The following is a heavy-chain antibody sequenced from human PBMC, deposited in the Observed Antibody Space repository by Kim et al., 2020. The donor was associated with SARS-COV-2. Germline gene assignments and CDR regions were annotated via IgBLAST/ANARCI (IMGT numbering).Heavy chain of an antibody. J-gene: IGHJ4*02. Sequence: TNYSPSFQGHVTISAEKSISTAYLQWSSLKASDTAIYYCARSSVRGPFDYWGQGTLVTVSS. CDR2: T. CDR3: ARSSVRGPFDY. D-gene: IGHD3-10*01. V-gene: IGHV5-10-1*01.